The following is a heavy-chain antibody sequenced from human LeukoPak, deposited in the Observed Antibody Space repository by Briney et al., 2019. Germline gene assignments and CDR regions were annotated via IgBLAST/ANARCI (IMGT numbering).Heavy chain of an antibody. CDR3: AREGNYYDSSGLEY. CDR2: IKQDGSEK. J-gene: IGHJ4*02. Sequence: PGGSLRLSCAASGFTFSSYWMSWVRQAPGKGLEWVANIKQDGSEKYYVDSVKGRFTISRDNAKNSLYLQMNSLRAEDTAVYYCAREGNYYDSSGLEYWGQGTLVAVSS. V-gene: IGHV3-7*01. D-gene: IGHD3-22*01. CDR1: GFTFSSYW.